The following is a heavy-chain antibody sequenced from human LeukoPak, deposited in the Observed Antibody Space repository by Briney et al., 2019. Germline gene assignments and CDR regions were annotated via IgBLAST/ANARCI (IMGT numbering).Heavy chain of an antibody. V-gene: IGHV3-30*18. Sequence: GGSLRLSCAASGFTFGSYGMHWVRQAPGKGLEWVAVISYDGSNKYYADSVKGRFTISRDNSKNTLYLQMNSLRAEDTAVYYCANTGPSAAINYYNYYGMDAWGQGTTVTVSS. CDR3: ANTGPSAAINYYNYYGMDA. J-gene: IGHJ6*02. D-gene: IGHD2-2*01. CDR2: ISYDGSNK. CDR1: GFTFGSYG.